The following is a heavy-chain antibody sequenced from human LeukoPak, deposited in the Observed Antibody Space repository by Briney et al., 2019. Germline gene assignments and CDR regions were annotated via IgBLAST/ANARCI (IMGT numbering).Heavy chain of an antibody. Sequence: SETLSLTCLVSGDSISIDYWNWIRQPPGKGLEWIGYIYASGSTDYNPSLKSRVTISIDTSKSRFSLKLSSVTAAHTAIYYCARGSGYDGSRIWGQGSLVTVSS. CDR1: GDSISIDY. CDR3: ARGSGYDGSRI. V-gene: IGHV4-59*12. CDR2: IYASGST. D-gene: IGHD3-16*01. J-gene: IGHJ4*02.